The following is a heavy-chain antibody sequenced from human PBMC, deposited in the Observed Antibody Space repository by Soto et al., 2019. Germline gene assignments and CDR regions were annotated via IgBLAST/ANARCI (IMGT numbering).Heavy chain of an antibody. CDR3: ARGGIVAVPAALSSYDDYTNYRFDS. Sequence: QVQLAQSGAEVRKPGSSVKVSCRASGGSFSDFAFSWVRQVPGQGLEWMGGIIPMFAATKYAQRFQGRVTITAAASTRTVYWALSRLTSDDSAVYYCARGGIVAVPAALSSYDDYTNYRFDSWGQGTLVSVSS. D-gene: IGHD2-15*01. CDR2: IIPMFAAT. CDR1: GGSFSDFA. J-gene: IGHJ4*02. V-gene: IGHV1-69*01.